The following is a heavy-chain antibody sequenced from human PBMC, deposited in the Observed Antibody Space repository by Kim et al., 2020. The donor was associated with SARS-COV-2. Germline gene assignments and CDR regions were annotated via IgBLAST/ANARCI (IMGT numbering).Heavy chain of an antibody. D-gene: IGHD3-9*01. Sequence: GGSLRLSCAASGFTFSSYWMSWVRQAPGKGLEWVANIKQDGSEKYYVDSVKGRFTISRDNAKNSLYLQMNSLRAEDTAVYYCAREKDLAYYDILTGYYTDYWGQGTLVTVSS. CDR1: GFTFSSYW. CDR3: AREKDLAYYDILTGYYTDY. V-gene: IGHV3-7*01. CDR2: IKQDGSEK. J-gene: IGHJ4*02.